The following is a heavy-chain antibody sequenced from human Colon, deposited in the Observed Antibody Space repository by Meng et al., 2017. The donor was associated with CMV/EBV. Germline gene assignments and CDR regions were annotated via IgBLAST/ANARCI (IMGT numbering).Heavy chain of an antibody. CDR3: AREARYYDSSGTSSAMDV. V-gene: IGHV3-21*01. Sequence: GESLKISCATSGFTFSSYSMNWVRQAPGKGLEWVSSISGGGGSIWYADSMKGRFTVSRNNAKNSQYLQLNSLRVEDTAVYYCAREARYYDSSGTSSAMDVWGQGTTVTVSS. J-gene: IGHJ6*02. CDR2: ISGGGGSI. CDR1: GFTFSSYS. D-gene: IGHD3-22*01.